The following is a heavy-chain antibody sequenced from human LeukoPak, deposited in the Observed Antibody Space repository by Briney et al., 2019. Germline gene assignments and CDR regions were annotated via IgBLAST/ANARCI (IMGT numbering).Heavy chain of an antibody. J-gene: IGHJ4*02. V-gene: IGHV1-69*13. CDR3: ARRTGYGSDLYYFDY. Sequence: ASVKVSCKACGGTFSSYAISWVRQAPGQGLEWMGGIIPIFGTANYAQKFQGRVTITADESTSTAYMELSSLRSEDTAVYYCARRTGYGSDLYYFDYWGQGTLVTVSS. CDR1: GGTFSSYA. CDR2: IIPIFGTA. D-gene: IGHD3-10*01.